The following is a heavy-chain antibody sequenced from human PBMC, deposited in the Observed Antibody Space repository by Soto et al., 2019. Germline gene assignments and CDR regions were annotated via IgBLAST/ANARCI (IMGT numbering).Heavy chain of an antibody. J-gene: IGHJ4*02. CDR2: IYYSGST. CDR3: ARESRYCTNGVCYYYFDY. V-gene: IGHV4-31*03. Sequence: QVQLQESGPGLVKPSQTLSLTCTVSGGSISSGGYYWSWIRQHPGKGLEWIGYIYYSGSTYYNPSLESRVTISVDTSKNQFSLKLSSVTAADTAVYYCARESRYCTNGVCYYYFDYWGQGTLVTVSS. CDR1: GGSISSGGYY. D-gene: IGHD2-8*01.